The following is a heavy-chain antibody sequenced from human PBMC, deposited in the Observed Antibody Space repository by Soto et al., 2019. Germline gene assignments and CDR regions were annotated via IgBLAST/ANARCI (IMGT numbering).Heavy chain of an antibody. Sequence: GGSLRLSCAASGFTVSSNYVSWVRQAPGKGLEWVSVIYSGGSTYYADSVKGRFTISRDNSKNTLYLQMNSLRAEDTAVYYCASTRYDILTGYYILWGQGTLVTVSS. J-gene: IGHJ4*02. D-gene: IGHD3-9*01. CDR2: IYSGGST. V-gene: IGHV3-66*01. CDR3: ASTRYDILTGYYIL. CDR1: GFTVSSNY.